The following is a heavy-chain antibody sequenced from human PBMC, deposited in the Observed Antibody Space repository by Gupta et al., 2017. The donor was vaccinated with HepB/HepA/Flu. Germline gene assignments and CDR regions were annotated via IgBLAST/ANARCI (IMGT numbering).Heavy chain of an antibody. CDR2: TRNRANSYTT. CDR1: GFTFGDPY. CDR3: TRVYSTNWGKNGMDV. V-gene: IGHV3-72*01. J-gene: IGHJ6*02. D-gene: IGHD2-2*01. Sequence: EVQLVESGGGLVQPGGSLGLSCAASGFTFGDPYMDWVRQAPGKGLEWVGRTRNRANSYTTEYAASVKCRFSISRDDSKNSLFLQMNSLKSEDTAVYYCTRVYSTNWGKNGMDVWGQGTTGTGSS.